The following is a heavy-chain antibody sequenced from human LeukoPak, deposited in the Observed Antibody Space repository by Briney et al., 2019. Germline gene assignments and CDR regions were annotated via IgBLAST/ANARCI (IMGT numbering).Heavy chain of an antibody. Sequence: GGPLSLFCAPTGLTFSNYGMLWVRPAPAKGLAGVALIQPNGNDKYYAASVKGRFTVSRDSSKNTLFLQLSSLRAEDTAVYYCAKRDGETEFDYWGQGTLVTVSS. CDR1: GLTFSNYG. D-gene: IGHD3-10*01. CDR2: IQPNGNDK. V-gene: IGHV3-30*02. J-gene: IGHJ4*02. CDR3: AKRDGETEFDY.